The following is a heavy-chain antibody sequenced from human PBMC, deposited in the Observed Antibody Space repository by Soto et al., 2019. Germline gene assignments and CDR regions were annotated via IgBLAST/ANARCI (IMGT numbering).Heavy chain of an antibody. D-gene: IGHD3-10*01. V-gene: IGHV3-13*01. Sequence: GGSLRLSCVASGFTFFTYDMHWVRQSATKGLEWVSGNGTVGDTQYLDSVKGRFTISRDNAHNSVHLEMDSLRAEDTALYYGVRRLSLSYGHCGMDVWGQETTVTV. CDR1: GFTFFTYD. CDR3: VRRLSLSYGHCGMDV. CDR2: NGTVGDT. J-gene: IGHJ6*02.